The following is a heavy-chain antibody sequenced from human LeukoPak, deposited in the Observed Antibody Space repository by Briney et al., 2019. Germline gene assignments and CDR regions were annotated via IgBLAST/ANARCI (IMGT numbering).Heavy chain of an antibody. D-gene: IGHD1-26*01. CDR3: ARRRDTSLFFDY. J-gene: IGHJ4*02. CDR1: GYAFIGYY. Sequence: ASVKVSCKASGYAFIGYYMHWVRQAPGQGLEWMGWINPNSGDTNYAQKFQGRVTMTRDTSIRTAYMELSRLRSDDTALYYCARRRDTSLFFDYWGQGTLVTVSS. CDR2: INPNSGDT. V-gene: IGHV1-2*02.